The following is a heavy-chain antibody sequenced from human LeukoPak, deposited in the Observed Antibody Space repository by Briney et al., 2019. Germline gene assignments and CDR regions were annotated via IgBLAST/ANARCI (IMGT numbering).Heavy chain of an antibody. CDR3: ASTTGGYSYGYGDY. CDR1: GGSISSGGYS. Sequence: SETLSLTCAVSGGSISSGGYSWSWIRQPPGKGLEWIGSIYYSGSTYYNPSLKSRVTISVDTSKNQFSLKLSSVTAADTAVYYCASTTGGYSYGYGDYWGQGTLVTVSS. CDR2: IYYSGST. D-gene: IGHD5-18*01. V-gene: IGHV4-39*01. J-gene: IGHJ4*02.